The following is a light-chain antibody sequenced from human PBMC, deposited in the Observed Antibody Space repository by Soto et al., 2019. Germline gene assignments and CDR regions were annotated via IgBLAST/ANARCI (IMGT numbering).Light chain of an antibody. CDR2: DVS. J-gene: IGLJ1*01. Sequence: QSVLTQPASVSGSPGQSITISCTGTSSDVGGYNYVPWYRQHPGKAPKLMIYDVSNRPSGVSNRFSGSKSGNTASLTISGLQAEDEADYYCSSYTSSSTLYVFGTGTKVTVL. CDR1: SSDVGGYNY. CDR3: SSYTSSSTLYV. V-gene: IGLV2-14*01.